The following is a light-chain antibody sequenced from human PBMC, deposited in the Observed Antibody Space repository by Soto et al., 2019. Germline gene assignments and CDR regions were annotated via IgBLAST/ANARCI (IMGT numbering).Light chain of an antibody. J-gene: IGLJ3*02. Sequence: QSALTQPRSVSGSPGQSVTISCTGTSSDVGAYNFVSWYQQHPGKAPKLMIYDVNKRPSGVPERISGSKSGNTASLTISGLQAEDEADYYCCSYTGSYTWVFGGGTKLTVL. CDR3: CSYTGSYTWV. V-gene: IGLV2-11*01. CDR1: SSDVGAYNF. CDR2: DVN.